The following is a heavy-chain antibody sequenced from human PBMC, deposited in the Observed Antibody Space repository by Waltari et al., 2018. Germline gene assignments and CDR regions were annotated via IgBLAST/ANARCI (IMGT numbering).Heavy chain of an antibody. J-gene: IGHJ4*01. CDR2: INYSGTT. D-gene: IGHD2-21*02. CDR3: ARFSQVTASSLLDF. CDR1: GGSISSVNYY. Sequence: QLQMQESGPRLVKPSETLSLTCTVSGGSISSVNYYWGYIRQPPGKGLEWIGIINYSGTTYYNPSLKSRVIISADTSKNQFALQLSPVTAADTAVYYCARFSQVTASSLLDFWGQEPWSPSPQ. V-gene: IGHV4-39*01.